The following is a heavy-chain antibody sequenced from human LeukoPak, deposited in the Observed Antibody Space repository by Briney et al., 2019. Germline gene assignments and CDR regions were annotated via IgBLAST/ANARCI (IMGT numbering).Heavy chain of an antibody. CDR2: ISSSSSPI. D-gene: IGHD3-10*01. CDR3: ARGLWFGTVFDY. J-gene: IGHJ4*02. Sequence: PGGSLRLSCAASGFTFSSYSMNWVRQAPGKGLEWVSYISSSSSPIYYADSVKGRFTISRDNAKNSLYLQMNSLRAEDTAVYYCARGLWFGTVFDYWGQGTLVTVSS. CDR1: GFTFSSYS. V-gene: IGHV3-48*04.